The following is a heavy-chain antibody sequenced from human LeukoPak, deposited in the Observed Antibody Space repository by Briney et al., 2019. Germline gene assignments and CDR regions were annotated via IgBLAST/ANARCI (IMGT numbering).Heavy chain of an antibody. D-gene: IGHD6-19*01. CDR1: GFTFSSYA. V-gene: IGHV3-23*01. CDR2: ISGSGGSR. Sequence: GGSLRLSCAASGFTFSSYAMSWVHQAPGKGLEWVSAISGSGGSRYYADSVKGRFTISRDNSKNTLFLQLNSLRAEDTAVYYCAKGVAGDRGNWFDPWGQGSLVTVSS. CDR3: AKGVAGDRGNWFDP. J-gene: IGHJ5*02.